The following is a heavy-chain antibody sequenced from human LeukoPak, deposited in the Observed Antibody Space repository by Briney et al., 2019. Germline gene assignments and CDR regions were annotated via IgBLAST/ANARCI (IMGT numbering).Heavy chain of an antibody. Sequence: TGGSLRLSCEVSGFTLNNYVMKWVRQAPGKGLEWVSGVSGRGSSTYYADPVKGRFTISRDNSQNTVYLQMKSLRAEDTAIYFCAKYTTPYYFDYWGQGILVTVSS. D-gene: IGHD1-1*01. CDR1: GFTLNNYV. V-gene: IGHV3-23*01. J-gene: IGHJ4*02. CDR3: AKYTTPYYFDY. CDR2: VSGRGSST.